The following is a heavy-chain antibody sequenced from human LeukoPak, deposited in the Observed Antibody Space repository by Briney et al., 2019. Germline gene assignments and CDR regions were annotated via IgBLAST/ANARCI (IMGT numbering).Heavy chain of an antibody. V-gene: IGHV1-8*02. CDR3: ARGREGGTTMIVVVYDY. Sequence: GASVKVSCKASGGTFSSYAISWVRQAPGQGLEWMGRMNPNSGNTGYAQKFQGRVTMTRNTSISTAYMELSSLRSEDTAVYYCARGREGGTTMIVVVYDYWGQRTLVTVSS. CDR2: MNPNSGNT. J-gene: IGHJ4*02. CDR1: GGTFSSYA. D-gene: IGHD3-22*01.